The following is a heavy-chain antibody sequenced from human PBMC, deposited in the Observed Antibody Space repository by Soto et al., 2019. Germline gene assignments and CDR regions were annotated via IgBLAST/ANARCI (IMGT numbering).Heavy chain of an antibody. J-gene: IGHJ5*02. CDR1: GGSFSRYY. CDR3: ARLHWRVRGSYRTKNTNWFVP. CDR2: INHSGST. D-gene: IGHD1-26*01. V-gene: IGHV4-34*01. Sequence: SETLSLTWAVYGGSFSRYYWRWIRQPPGKGLEWIGEINHSGSTNYNPSLKSRVTISVDTSKNQFSLKLSSVTAADTAVYYCARLHWRVRGSYRTKNTNWFVPGGQGTLHPISS.